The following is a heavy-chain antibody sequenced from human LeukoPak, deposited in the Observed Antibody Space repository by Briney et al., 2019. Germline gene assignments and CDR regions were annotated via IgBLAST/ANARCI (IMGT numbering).Heavy chain of an antibody. Sequence: GGSLRLSCAASGFTFSGYWMHWVRQAPGEGLGWVSRINSDGSSTTYADSVKGRFTISRDNAKNTLYLQMNSLRPEDTAVYYCGRTYSGSYYFNYWGQGTLVTVSS. CDR3: GRTYSGSYYFNY. CDR1: GFTFSGYW. J-gene: IGHJ4*02. V-gene: IGHV3-74*01. D-gene: IGHD1-26*01. CDR2: INSDGSST.